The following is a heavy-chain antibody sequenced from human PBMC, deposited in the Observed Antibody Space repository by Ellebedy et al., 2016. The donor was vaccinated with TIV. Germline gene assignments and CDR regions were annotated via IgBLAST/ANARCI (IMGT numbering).Heavy chain of an antibody. CDR3: AKELRVRGTNDYYYYGMDV. J-gene: IGHJ6*02. CDR2: ISYDGSNK. Sequence: GESLKISXAASGFTFSSYGMHWVRQAPGKGLEWVAVISYDGSNKYYADSVKGRFTISRDNSKNTLYLQMNSLRAEDTAVYYCAKELRVRGTNDYYYYGMDVWGQGTTVTVSS. D-gene: IGHD3-10*01. V-gene: IGHV3-30*18. CDR1: GFTFSSYG.